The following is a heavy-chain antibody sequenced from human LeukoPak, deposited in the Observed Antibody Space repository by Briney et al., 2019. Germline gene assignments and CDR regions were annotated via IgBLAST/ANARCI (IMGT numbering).Heavy chain of an antibody. CDR1: GGSISSYY. CDR2: IYYSGST. J-gene: IGHJ4*02. D-gene: IGHD3-10*01. V-gene: IGHV4-59*01. CDR3: ARRYGSGSSGTFDY. Sequence: SETLSLTCTVSGGSISSYYWSWIRQPPGEGLEWIAYIYYSGSTNYNPSLKSRVTISVDTSKNQFSLKLSSVTAADTAVYYCARRYGSGSSGTFDYWGQGTLVTVSS.